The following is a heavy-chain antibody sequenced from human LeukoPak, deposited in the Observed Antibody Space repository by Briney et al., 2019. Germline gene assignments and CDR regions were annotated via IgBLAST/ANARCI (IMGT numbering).Heavy chain of an antibody. D-gene: IGHD3-9*01. V-gene: IGHV4-39*01. Sequence: SETLSLTCTVSGGSISSSSYYWGWIRQPPGKGLEWIGSIYYSGSTYYNPSLKSRVTISVDTSKNQFSLKLSSVTAADTAVYYCARLPSDQYYDILTGYYNNYFDYWGQGTLVTVSS. CDR3: ARLPSDQYYDILTGYYNNYFDY. CDR1: GGSISSSSYY. CDR2: IYYSGST. J-gene: IGHJ4*02.